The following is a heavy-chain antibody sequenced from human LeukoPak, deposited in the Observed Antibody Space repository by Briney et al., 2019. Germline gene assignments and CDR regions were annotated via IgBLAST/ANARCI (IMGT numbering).Heavy chain of an antibody. D-gene: IGHD3-10*01. V-gene: IGHV3-23*01. CDR3: AKEEYYGAGSYPDY. J-gene: IGHJ4*02. Sequence: GGSLRLSCAASGFTISNYAMSWVRQAPGRGLDWVSIISGTGGNTYYADSVKGRFTINRDNSKNTLYLQMNSLRAEDTAVYYCAKEEYYGAGSYPDYWGQGTLVTVSS. CDR1: GFTISNYA. CDR2: ISGTGGNT.